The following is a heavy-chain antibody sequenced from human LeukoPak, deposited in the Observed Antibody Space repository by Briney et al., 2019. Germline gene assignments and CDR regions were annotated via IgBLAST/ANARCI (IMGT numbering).Heavy chain of an antibody. J-gene: IGHJ4*02. CDR3: AKSIGMLAVGPFDY. CDR1: GFTFSSYA. CDR2: ISTSSSYI. D-gene: IGHD2-8*01. Sequence: GGSLRLSCAASGFTFSSYAMSWVRQAPGKGLEWVSSISTSSSYIYYADSVKGRFTISRDNSKNTLYLQMNSLRAEDTAVYYCAKSIGMLAVGPFDYWGQGTLVTVSS. V-gene: IGHV3-23*01.